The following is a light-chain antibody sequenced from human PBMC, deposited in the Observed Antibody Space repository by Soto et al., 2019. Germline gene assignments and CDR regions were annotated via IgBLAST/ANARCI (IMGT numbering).Light chain of an antibody. Sequence: EVVLTQSPGTLSLSPGERATLSCGASQSVTGNYLAWYQQKPGQAPRLRIFGASTRATGIPDRFSGSGSGTDFTLTISRLEPEDFAVYYFQRDYASYTTFGQGTKVEIK. CDR3: QRDYASYTT. CDR2: GAS. V-gene: IGKV3-20*01. J-gene: IGKJ1*01. CDR1: QSVTGNY.